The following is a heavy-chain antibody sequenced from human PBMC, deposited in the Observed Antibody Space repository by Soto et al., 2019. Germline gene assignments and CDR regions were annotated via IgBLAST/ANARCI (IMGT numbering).Heavy chain of an antibody. CDR3: AKILRSSSYYYYGMDV. CDR1: GFTFSSYA. J-gene: IGHJ6*02. D-gene: IGHD6-6*01. V-gene: IGHV3-23*01. Sequence: PGGSLRLSCAASGFTFSSYAMSWVRQAPGKGLEWVSAISGSGVSSYYADSVKGRFTISRDNSKNTLYLQMNSLRAEDTAVYYCAKILRSSSYYYYGMDVWGQGTTVTVSS. CDR2: ISGSGVSS.